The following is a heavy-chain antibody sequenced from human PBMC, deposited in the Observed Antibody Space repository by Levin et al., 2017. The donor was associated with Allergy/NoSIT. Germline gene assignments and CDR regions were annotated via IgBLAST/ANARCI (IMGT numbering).Heavy chain of an antibody. D-gene: IGHD3-10*01. V-gene: IGHV3-23*01. CDR2: ITGSGALT. Sequence: TGGSLRLSCAASGFVFTNYGLTWVRQAPGKGLEWVSHITGSGALTFYADSVKGRFIISRDNSKNTLYLQMNSLRAEDTAVYYCAKKWDYHGSGQYYNDWGQGTLVAVSS. J-gene: IGHJ1*01. CDR1: GFVFTNYG. CDR3: AKKWDYHGSGQYYND.